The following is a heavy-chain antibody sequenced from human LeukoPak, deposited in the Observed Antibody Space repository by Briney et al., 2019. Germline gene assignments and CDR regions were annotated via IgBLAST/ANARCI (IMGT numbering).Heavy chain of an antibody. Sequence: GGSLRLSCAASGFTFSSYAMHWVRQAPGKGLEWVAVISYDGSNKYYADSVKGRFTISRDNSKNTLYLQMNSLRAEDTAVYYCARCLSSGYYYGWGQGTLVTVSS. V-gene: IGHV3-30-3*01. CDR3: ARCLSSGYYYG. J-gene: IGHJ4*02. D-gene: IGHD3-22*01. CDR2: ISYDGSNK. CDR1: GFTFSSYA.